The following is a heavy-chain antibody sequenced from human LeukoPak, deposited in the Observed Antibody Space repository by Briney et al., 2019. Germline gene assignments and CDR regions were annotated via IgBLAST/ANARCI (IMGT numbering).Heavy chain of an antibody. Sequence: GGSLRLSCAASGFTFSSYSMNWVRQAPGKGLEWVSSISSSSSYIYYADSVKGRFTISRDNAKNSLYLQMNSLRAEDTAVYYCARDLGHRGFLGFDYWGQGTLVTVSP. CDR2: ISSSSSYI. D-gene: IGHD3-16*01. CDR3: ARDLGHRGFLGFDY. CDR1: GFTFSSYS. J-gene: IGHJ4*02. V-gene: IGHV3-21*01.